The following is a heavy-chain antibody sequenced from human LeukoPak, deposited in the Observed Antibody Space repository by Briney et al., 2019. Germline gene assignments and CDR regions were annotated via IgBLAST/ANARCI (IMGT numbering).Heavy chain of an antibody. D-gene: IGHD2-15*01. CDR3: ARAAGYCSGGSCYYYYYYYMDV. CDR2: IYYSVST. J-gene: IGHJ6*03. V-gene: IGHV4-59*07. CDR1: GGAISSYF. Sequence: SDTLSLTCTVSGGAISSYFWSWIRQPPGTGLGWIGYIYYSVSTNYKPSLRSRVTISVDTSKSQFSLKLISVTAADTAVYYCARAAGYCSGGSCYYYYYYYMDVWGKGTTVTVSS.